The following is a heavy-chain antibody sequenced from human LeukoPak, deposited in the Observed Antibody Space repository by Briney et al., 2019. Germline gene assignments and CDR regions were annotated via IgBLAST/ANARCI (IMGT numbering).Heavy chain of an antibody. J-gene: IGHJ4*02. V-gene: IGHV3-7*01. D-gene: IGHD3/OR15-3a*01. CDR1: EFPFSTYW. CDR3: ARDGRASGLYFDS. CDR2: LNQDGSEK. Sequence: PGGSLRLSCAASEFPFSTYWMNWVRQAPGKGLEWVASLNQDGSEKKYVDSVNGRFTISRDNAKNSVSLQMNSLRVEDSAVYYCARDGRASGLYFDSWGQGTLVTVSS.